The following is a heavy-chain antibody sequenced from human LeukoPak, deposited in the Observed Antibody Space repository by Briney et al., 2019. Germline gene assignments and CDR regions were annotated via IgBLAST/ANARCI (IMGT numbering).Heavy chain of an antibody. CDR1: GGSFSSYY. V-gene: IGHV4-34*01. Sequence: PSETLSLTCAVYGGSFSSYYWSWIRQPPGKGLEWIGEINHSGSTNYNPSLKSRVTISVDTSKNQFSLKLSSVTAADTAVYYCARRELGIYYFDYWGQGALVTVSS. J-gene: IGHJ4*02. D-gene: IGHD7-27*01. CDR2: INHSGST. CDR3: ARRELGIYYFDY.